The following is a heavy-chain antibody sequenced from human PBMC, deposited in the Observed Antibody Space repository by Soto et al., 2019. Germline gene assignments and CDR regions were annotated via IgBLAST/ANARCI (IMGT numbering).Heavy chain of an antibody. V-gene: IGHV1-2*02. Sequence: ASVKVSCKASGYSFTKYHMHWVRQAPGQGLEWMGWINPGSGVTNQAQKFQGRVTMTRDTSIATTYMELNSLTSDDTAVYYCARVAGHKNARFDTWGQGALVTVSS. CDR2: INPGSGVT. CDR3: ARVAGHKNARFDT. D-gene: IGHD1-1*01. J-gene: IGHJ4*02. CDR1: GYSFTKYH.